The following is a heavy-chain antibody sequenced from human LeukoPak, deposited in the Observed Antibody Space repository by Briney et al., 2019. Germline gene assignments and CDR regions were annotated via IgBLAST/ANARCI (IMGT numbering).Heavy chain of an antibody. Sequence: RASVKVSCKASGYTFTSYDINWVRQATGQGLEWMGWMNPNSGNTGYAQKFHGRVTITRNTSISTAYMELSSLRSEDTAVYYCAIRGYSGYGQYYYYYYYMDVWGKGTTVTVSS. CDR3: AIRGYSGYGQYYYYYYYMDV. V-gene: IGHV1-8*03. J-gene: IGHJ6*03. CDR1: GYTFTSYD. D-gene: IGHD5-12*01. CDR2: MNPNSGNT.